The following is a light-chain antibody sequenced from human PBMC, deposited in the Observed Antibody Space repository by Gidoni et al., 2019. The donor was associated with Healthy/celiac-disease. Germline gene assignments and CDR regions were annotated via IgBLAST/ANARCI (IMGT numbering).Light chain of an antibody. V-gene: IGLV3-1*01. Sequence: SYELTQPPSVSVSPGQTASITCSGDKLGDNYACWYQQKPGQSPVRVIYQDSKRPSGIPERFSGSNSGNTATLTISGTQAMDEADYYCQAWDSSTEVFGTGTKVTVL. CDR3: QAWDSSTEV. J-gene: IGLJ1*01. CDR2: QDS. CDR1: KLGDNY.